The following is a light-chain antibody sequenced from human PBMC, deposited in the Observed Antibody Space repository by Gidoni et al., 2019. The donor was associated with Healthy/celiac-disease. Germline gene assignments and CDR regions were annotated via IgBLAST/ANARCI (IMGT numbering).Light chain of an antibody. CDR3: QQYDNLPLT. CDR1: QDISNY. Sequence: DIQMTQSPSSLSASVGDRVNITCQASQDISNYLNWYQQKPGKAPKLLIYDASKLETGVPSRFSGSGSGTDFTFTISSLQPEDSATYYCQQYDNLPLTFGGGTKVEIK. V-gene: IGKV1-33*01. J-gene: IGKJ4*01. CDR2: DAS.